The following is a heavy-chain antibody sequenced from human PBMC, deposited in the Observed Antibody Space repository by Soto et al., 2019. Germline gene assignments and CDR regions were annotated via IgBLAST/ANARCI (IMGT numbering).Heavy chain of an antibody. CDR1: GGTFSSYT. D-gene: IGHD5-18*01. CDR3: ARDSLYSSYGMDV. Sequence: GPSVKVSCKASGGTFSSYTISWVRQAPGQGLEWMGRIIPILGIANYAQKFQGRVTITADKSTSTAYMELSSLRSEDTAVYYCARDSLYSSYGMDVWGQGTTVTVSS. CDR2: IIPILGIA. V-gene: IGHV1-69*04. J-gene: IGHJ6*02.